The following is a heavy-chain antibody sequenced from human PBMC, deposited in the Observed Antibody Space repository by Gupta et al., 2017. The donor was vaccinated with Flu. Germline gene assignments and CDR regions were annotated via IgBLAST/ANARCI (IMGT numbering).Heavy chain of an antibody. D-gene: IGHD2-15*01. CDR3: AKRDNVVVVAALDV. V-gene: IGHV3-23*01. Sequence: RQAPGKGLEWVSIITNSGESTYYADSVTGRFTISRDNSKNTLYLQMNSLRVEDTAVYFCAKRDNVVVVAALDVWGQGTTVTVSS. CDR2: ITNSGEST. J-gene: IGHJ6*02.